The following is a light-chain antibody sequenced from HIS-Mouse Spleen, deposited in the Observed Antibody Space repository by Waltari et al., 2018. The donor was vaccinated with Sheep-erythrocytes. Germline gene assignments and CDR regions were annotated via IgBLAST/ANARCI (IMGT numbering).Light chain of an antibody. CDR1: SSDVGGYNY. J-gene: IGLJ1*01. V-gene: IGLV2-8*01. CDR3: SSYAGSNNYV. Sequence: QSALTQPPSASGSPGQSVTISCPGTSSDVGGYNYFSWYQKHPGKAPKLMIYEVSKRPSGVPDRFSGSKSGNTASLTVSGLQAEDEADYYCSSYAGSNNYVFGTGTKVTVL. CDR2: EVS.